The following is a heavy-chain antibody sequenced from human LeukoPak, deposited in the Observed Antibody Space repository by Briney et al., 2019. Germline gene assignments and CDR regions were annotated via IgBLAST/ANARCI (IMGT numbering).Heavy chain of an antibody. CDR3: AKHEVSYYDSSGYYPFDC. J-gene: IGHJ4*02. V-gene: IGHV3-23*01. D-gene: IGHD3-22*01. CDR1: GFTFSDFA. Sequence: GGSLRLSCVASGFTFSDFAMSWVRLPPGKGLKWVSGLSASGGSTFYTDSVKGRFTISRDNSNNTLYLQMDSLSAEDTAIYYCAKHEVSYYDSSGYYPFDCWGPGTVVTVSS. CDR2: LSASGGST.